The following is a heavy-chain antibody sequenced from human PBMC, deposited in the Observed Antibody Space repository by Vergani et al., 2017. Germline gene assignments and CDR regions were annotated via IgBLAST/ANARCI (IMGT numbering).Heavy chain of an antibody. CDR1: GFTFDDYA. D-gene: IGHD5-12*01. CDR3: ARAKPNIVATEYDY. Sequence: EVQLVESGGGLVQPGRSLRLSCAASGFTFDDYAMHWVRQAPGKGLEWVSGISWNSGSIGYADSVKGRFTISRDNAKNSLYLQMNSLRAEDTALYYCARAKPNIVATEYDYWGQGTLVTVSS. V-gene: IGHV3-9*01. CDR2: ISWNSGSI. J-gene: IGHJ4*02.